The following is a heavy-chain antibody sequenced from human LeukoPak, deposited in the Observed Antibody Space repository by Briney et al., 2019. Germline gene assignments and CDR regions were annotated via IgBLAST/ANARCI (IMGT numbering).Heavy chain of an antibody. V-gene: IGHV1-69*02. D-gene: IGHD2-2*02. CDR1: GGTFSSYT. CDR3: ARLAVVVPAAIWESGWFDP. J-gene: IGHJ5*02. CDR2: IIPILGIA. Sequence: SVKVSCKASGGTFSSYTISWVRQAPGQGLEWMGRIIPILGIANYAQKFQGRVTITADKSTSTAYMELSSLRSEDTAVYYCARLAVVVPAAIWESGWFDPWGQGTLVTVS.